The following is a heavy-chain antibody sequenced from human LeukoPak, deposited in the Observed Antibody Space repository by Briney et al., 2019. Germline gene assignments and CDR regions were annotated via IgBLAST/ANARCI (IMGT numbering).Heavy chain of an antibody. CDR2: INHSGST. CDR1: GGSVSGYY. J-gene: IGHJ3*02. D-gene: IGHD6-19*01. Sequence: SETLSLTCAVYGGSVSGYYWSWIRQPPGKGLEWIGEINHSGSTNYNPSLKSRVTISVDTSKNQFSLKLSSVTAADTAVYYCATVVLDSSGWLGDAFDIWGQGTMVTVSS. V-gene: IGHV4-34*01. CDR3: ATVVLDSSGWLGDAFDI.